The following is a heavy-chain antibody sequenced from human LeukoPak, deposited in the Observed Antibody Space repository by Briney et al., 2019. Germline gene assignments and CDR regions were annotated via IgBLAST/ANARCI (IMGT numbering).Heavy chain of an antibody. D-gene: IGHD6-19*01. CDR3: AKGHRYSSGWYWSHWFDP. J-gene: IGHJ5*02. V-gene: IGHV4-39*07. CDR1: GGSISSSNYY. CDR2: FYYRGST. Sequence: SETLSLTCTVSGGSISSSNYYWAWIRQPPGKGLEYIGTFYYRGSTYYNPSLKSRVTISVDTSKKQFFLRLSSVTAADTAVYYCAKGHRYSSGWYWSHWFDPWGQGTLVTVSS.